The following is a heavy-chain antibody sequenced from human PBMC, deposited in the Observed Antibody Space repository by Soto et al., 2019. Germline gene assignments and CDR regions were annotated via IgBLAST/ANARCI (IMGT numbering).Heavy chain of an antibody. V-gene: IGHV1-69*08. CDR2: VIPIFGIP. Sequence: QVQLVQSGAEVKKPGSSVKVSCKASGGTISRYSITWVRQAPGHGLEWIGRVIPIFGIPTYAQKFQDRVTITADKSTSTAYMELSSLRSDDTAVYYCAREDRDRETGLVPAAIAGMDVWGQGTTVTVSS. J-gene: IGHJ6*02. CDR1: GGTISRYS. CDR3: AREDRDRETGLVPAAIAGMDV. D-gene: IGHD2-2*01.